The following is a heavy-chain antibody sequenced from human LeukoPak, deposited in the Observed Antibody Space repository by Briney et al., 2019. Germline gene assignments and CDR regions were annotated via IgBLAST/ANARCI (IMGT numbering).Heavy chain of an antibody. Sequence: ASVKVSCKASGYTFTNYFMHWVRQAPGQGLEWMGIINPITGTTTYAQKFQGRVTMTRDTSTGTVYMELSSLRSEDTAAYYCAREERLIAATGRGAFDYWGQGTLVTVSS. CDR1: GYTFTNYF. CDR2: INPITGTT. J-gene: IGHJ4*02. CDR3: AREERLIAATGRGAFDY. V-gene: IGHV1-46*01. D-gene: IGHD6-13*01.